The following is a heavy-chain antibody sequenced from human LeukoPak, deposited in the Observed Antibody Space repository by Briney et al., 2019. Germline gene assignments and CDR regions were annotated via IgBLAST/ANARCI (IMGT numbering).Heavy chain of an antibody. Sequence: PGGSLRLSCAASGFIFSNYDMSWVRQAPGKGLEWVSAISGSGGSTYYADSAKGRFTISRDNSKNTLYLQMNSLRAEDTAVYYCAKVTVTVAATGDYWGQGTLVTVSS. D-gene: IGHD6-19*01. J-gene: IGHJ4*02. V-gene: IGHV3-23*01. CDR3: AKVTVTVAATGDY. CDR2: ISGSGGST. CDR1: GFIFSNYD.